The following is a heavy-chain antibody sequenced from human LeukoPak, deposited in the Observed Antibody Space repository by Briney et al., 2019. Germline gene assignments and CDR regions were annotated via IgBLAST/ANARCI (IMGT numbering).Heavy chain of an antibody. D-gene: IGHD6-19*01. CDR3: ASSGWYSTPNWFDP. CDR1: GFTSSRSW. Sequence: GGSLRLSCAASGFTSSRSWMHWVRQAPGKGLEWVASIKEDGSEKYYVDSVKGRFTISRDNAKNSLYLQMNSLRAEDTAMYYCASSGWYSTPNWFDPWGQGTLVIVSS. V-gene: IGHV3-7*01. CDR2: IKEDGSEK. J-gene: IGHJ5*02.